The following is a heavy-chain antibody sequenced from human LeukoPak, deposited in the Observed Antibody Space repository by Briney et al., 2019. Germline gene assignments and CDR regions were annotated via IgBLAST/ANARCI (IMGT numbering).Heavy chain of an antibody. CDR2: INPKSGDT. Sequence: GASVKVSCKTSGYSFTAYYMHWVRQAPGQGFEWVGRINPKSGDTDYTQKSQGRVTMTRDTSISTAYMEVRRLRSDDTAVYYCATLPTARSWGQGTLVTVSS. J-gene: IGHJ5*02. V-gene: IGHV1-2*06. CDR3: ATLPTARS. CDR1: GYSFTAYY. D-gene: IGHD2-21*02.